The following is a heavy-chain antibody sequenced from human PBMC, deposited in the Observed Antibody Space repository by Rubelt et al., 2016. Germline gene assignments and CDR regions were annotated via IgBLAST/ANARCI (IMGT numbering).Heavy chain of an antibody. J-gene: IGHJ5*02. V-gene: IGHV4-38-2*02. CDR1: GFSISSGYY. D-gene: IGHD1-26*01. CDR3: ARSGSYRYNWFDP. Sequence: QEQLQESGPGLVKPSETLTLTCNVSGFSISSGYYWGWIRQPPGKGLEWIGTIYYTGSTYSNPSLKSRVTLTVATSKNQFFRKWRAGTAADTAGYYCARSGSYRYNWFDPWGQGTLVTVSS. CDR2: IYYTGST.